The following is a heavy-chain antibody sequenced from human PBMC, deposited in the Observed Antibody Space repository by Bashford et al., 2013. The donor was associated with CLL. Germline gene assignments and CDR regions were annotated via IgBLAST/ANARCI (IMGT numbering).Heavy chain of an antibody. CDR2: IKYSGRT. CDR1: GGSITSDDYY. D-gene: IGHD2/OR15-2a*01. Sequence: SETLSLTCSVSGGSITSDDYYWDWIRQPPGKALEWIGSIKYSGRTYYHPSLTSRVDISVDTSKSHFSLRLSSVTAADTAVYYCTRHADSNCYRLTCGMDVWGQGTSVTVSS. V-gene: IGHV4-39*01. J-gene: IGHJ6*02. CDR3: TRHADSNCYRLTCGMDV.